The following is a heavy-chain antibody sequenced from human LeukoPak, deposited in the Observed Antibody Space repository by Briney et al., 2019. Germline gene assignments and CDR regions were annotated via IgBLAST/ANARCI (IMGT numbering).Heavy chain of an antibody. D-gene: IGHD3-3*01. CDR2: FDPEDGET. CDR1: GYTLTELS. J-gene: IGHJ4*02. V-gene: IGHV1-24*01. Sequence: GASVKVSCKVSGYTLTELSMHWVRQAPGKGLEWMGGFDPEDGETIYAQKFQGRVTMTEDTSTDTAYMELSSLRSEDAAVYYCATILRFLEWLSFDYWGQGTLVTVSS. CDR3: ATILRFLEWLSFDY.